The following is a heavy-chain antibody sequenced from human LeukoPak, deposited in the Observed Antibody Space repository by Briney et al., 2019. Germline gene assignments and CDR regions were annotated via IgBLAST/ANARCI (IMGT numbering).Heavy chain of an antibody. Sequence: GGSLRLPCAASGFTFSSYSMNWVRQAPGKGLEWVSSISSSSSYIYYADSVKGRFTISRDNAKNSLYLQMNSLRAEDTAVYYCASGNYYDSTRFDPWGQGTLVTVSS. CDR3: ASGNYYDSTRFDP. D-gene: IGHD3-22*01. J-gene: IGHJ5*02. CDR2: ISSSSSYI. V-gene: IGHV3-21*04. CDR1: GFTFSSYS.